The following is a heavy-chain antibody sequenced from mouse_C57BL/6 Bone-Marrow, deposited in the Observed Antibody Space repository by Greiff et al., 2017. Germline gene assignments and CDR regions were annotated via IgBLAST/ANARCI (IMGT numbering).Heavy chain of an antibody. J-gene: IGHJ3*01. D-gene: IGHD2-4*01. CDR3: TRKGDYAWFAD. Sequence: QVQLQQSGAELVRPGASVTLSCKASGYTFTDYEMHWVKQTPVHGLEWIGAIDPETGGTAYNQKFKGKAILTADKASSTAYMELRSLTSEDSAVYYCTRKGDYAWFADWGQGALVTVSA. CDR2: IDPETGGT. V-gene: IGHV1-15*01. CDR1: GYTFTDYE.